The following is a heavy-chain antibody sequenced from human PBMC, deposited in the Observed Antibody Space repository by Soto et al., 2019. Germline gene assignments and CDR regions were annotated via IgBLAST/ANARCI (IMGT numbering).Heavy chain of an antibody. V-gene: IGHV1-2*02. Sequence: ASVKVSCKASGYTFTGYHMHWVRQAPGQGLEWMGWINPNSGGTNYAQKFQGRVTMTRDTSISTAYMELSRLRSDDTAVYYCARVVGMVGATHYYYYGMDVWGQGTTVTVSS. CDR1: GYTFTGYH. J-gene: IGHJ6*02. CDR2: INPNSGGT. CDR3: ARVVGMVGATHYYYYGMDV. D-gene: IGHD1-26*01.